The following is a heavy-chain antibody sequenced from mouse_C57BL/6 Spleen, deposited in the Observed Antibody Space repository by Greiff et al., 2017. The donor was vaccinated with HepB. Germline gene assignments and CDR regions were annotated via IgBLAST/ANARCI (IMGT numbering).Heavy chain of an antibody. CDR1: GYAFSSSW. CDR3: AKHYYGSSHWYFDV. V-gene: IGHV1-82*01. D-gene: IGHD1-1*01. J-gene: IGHJ1*03. CDR2: IYPGDGDT. Sequence: QVQLQQSGPELVKPGASVKISCKASGYAFSSSWMNWVKQRPGKGLEWIGRIYPGDGDTNYNGKFKGKATLTADKSSSTAYMQLSSLTSEDSAVYFCAKHYYGSSHWYFDVWAQGPRSPSPQ.